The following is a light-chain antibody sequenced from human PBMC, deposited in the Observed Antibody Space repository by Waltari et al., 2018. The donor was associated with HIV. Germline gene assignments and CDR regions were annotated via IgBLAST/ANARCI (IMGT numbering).Light chain of an antibody. J-gene: IGLJ1*01. CDR2: EVS. Sequence: QSALTQPASVSGSPGQSITISCTGTSSDVGGYNYVSWYQQHPVKAPKLMIYEVSNRPSGVSNRVSGSKSGNTASLTISGLQAEDEADYYCSSYTSSSTLYVFGTGTKVTVL. CDR1: SSDVGGYNY. V-gene: IGLV2-14*01. CDR3: SSYTSSSTLYV.